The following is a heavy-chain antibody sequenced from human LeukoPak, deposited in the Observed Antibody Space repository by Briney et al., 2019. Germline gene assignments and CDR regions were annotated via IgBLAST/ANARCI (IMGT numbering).Heavy chain of an antibody. CDR1: VYTFTGYY. CDR3: ASIRCSSTSCYSP. V-gene: IGHV1-2*02. D-gene: IGHD2-2*01. J-gene: IGHJ5*02. Sequence: GASVNVSCKASVYTFTGYYMHWVRQAPGQGLEWMGWINPNSGGTNYAQKFQGRVTMTRDTSISTAYMELSRLRSDDTAVYYCASIRCSSTSCYSPWGQGTLVTVSS. CDR2: INPNSGGT.